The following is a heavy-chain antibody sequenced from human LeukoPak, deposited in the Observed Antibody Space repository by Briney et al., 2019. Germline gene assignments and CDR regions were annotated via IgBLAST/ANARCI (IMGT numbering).Heavy chain of an antibody. V-gene: IGHV3-48*03. CDR3: AELGITMIGGV. Sequence: GGSLRLSCAGSGFTFNDYAMNWVRQAPGKGLEWVSYISSSGSTIYYADSVKGRFTISRDNAKNSLYLQMNSLRAEDTAVYYCAELGITMIGGVWGKGTTVTISS. D-gene: IGHD3-10*02. CDR2: ISSSGSTI. J-gene: IGHJ6*04. CDR1: GFTFNDYA.